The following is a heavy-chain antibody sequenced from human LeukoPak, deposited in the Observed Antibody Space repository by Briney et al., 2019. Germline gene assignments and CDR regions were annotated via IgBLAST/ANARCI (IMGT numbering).Heavy chain of an antibody. CDR1: GFTFSSYA. Sequence: GGSLRLSCAASGFTFSSYAMSWIRQAPGKGLEWVSYISSSGSTIYYADSVKGRFTISRDNAKNSLYLQMNSLRAEDTAVYYCAREGGVSVVTAPFDYWGQGTLVTVSS. J-gene: IGHJ4*02. D-gene: IGHD2-21*02. V-gene: IGHV3-11*01. CDR2: ISSSGSTI. CDR3: AREGGVSVVTAPFDY.